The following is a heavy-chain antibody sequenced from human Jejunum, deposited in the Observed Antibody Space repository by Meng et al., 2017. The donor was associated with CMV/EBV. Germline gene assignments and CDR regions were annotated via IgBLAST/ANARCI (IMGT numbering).Heavy chain of an antibody. CDR1: AYY. Sequence: AYYTQRVPQAPGQRLAWIGRIDHITGVTDYAQNFQGRVTMTRNTSFSTAYMELSSLRSDDTAIYYCARAYDPTGFFNIWSFYFDYWGQGSLVTVSS. CDR2: IDHITGVT. D-gene: IGHD3-22*01. J-gene: IGHJ4*02. CDR3: ARAYDPTGFFNIWSFYFDY. V-gene: IGHV1-2*06.